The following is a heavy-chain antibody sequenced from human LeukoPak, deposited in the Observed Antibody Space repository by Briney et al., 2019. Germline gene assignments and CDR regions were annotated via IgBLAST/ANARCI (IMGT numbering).Heavy chain of an antibody. CDR2: INPNSGGT. J-gene: IGHJ6*02. V-gene: IGHV1-2*04. CDR1: GYTFTGYY. Sequence: GASVKVSCKASGYTFTGYYMHWVRQAPGQGLEWMGWINPNSGGTNYAQKFQGWVTMTRDTSISTAYMELSRLRSDDTAVYYCARAADCSSTSCWPHYYYYYGMDVWGQGTTVTVSS. CDR3: ARAADCSSTSCWPHYYYYYGMDV. D-gene: IGHD2-2*01.